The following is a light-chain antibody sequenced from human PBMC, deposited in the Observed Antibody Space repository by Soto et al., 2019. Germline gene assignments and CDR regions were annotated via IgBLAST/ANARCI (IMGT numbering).Light chain of an antibody. CDR2: DAS. J-gene: IGKJ5*01. CDR3: QQLHGYPIT. CDR1: QNINSW. Sequence: DIQMTPSPSTLSASVGDRVSITCRASQNINSWLAWYQQTPGKAPKLLIFDASSLESGGPSRFSGSGSGTEFTLTISSLQTEDFATYYCQQLHGYPITFGQGTRLEI. V-gene: IGKV1-5*01.